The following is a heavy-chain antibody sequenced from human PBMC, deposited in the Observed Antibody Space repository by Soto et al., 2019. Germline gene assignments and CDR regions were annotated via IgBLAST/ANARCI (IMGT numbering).Heavy chain of an antibody. Sequence: GESLKISCKGSGYSFTSYWISWVRQMPGKGLEWMGRIDPSDSYTNYSPSFQGHVTISADKSISTAYLQWSSLKASDTAMYYCARLPNYDILTGSPPFDYWGQGTLVTVPS. D-gene: IGHD3-9*01. V-gene: IGHV5-10-1*01. CDR3: ARLPNYDILTGSPPFDY. J-gene: IGHJ4*02. CDR1: GYSFTSYW. CDR2: IDPSDSYT.